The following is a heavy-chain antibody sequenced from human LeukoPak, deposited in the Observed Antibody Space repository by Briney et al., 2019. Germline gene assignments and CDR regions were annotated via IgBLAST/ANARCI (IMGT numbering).Heavy chain of an antibody. D-gene: IGHD3-22*01. V-gene: IGHV1-8*03. J-gene: IGHJ4*02. CDR1: GYSFTNYD. CDR2: MNPNSGIT. CDR3: AREDFYDIGSNDY. Sequence: ASVKVSCRASGYSFTNYDINWVRQATGQGLEWMGWMNPNSGITAYAQKFQGRVTITRNTSISTAYMELSSLRSEDTAVYYCAREDFYDIGSNDYWGQGTLVTVSS.